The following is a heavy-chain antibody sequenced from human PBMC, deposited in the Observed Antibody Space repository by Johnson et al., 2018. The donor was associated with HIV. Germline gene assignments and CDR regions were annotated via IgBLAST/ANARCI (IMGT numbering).Heavy chain of an antibody. D-gene: IGHD2-15*01. CDR1: GFSFSGSA. CDR2: ISYDGSNK. J-gene: IGHJ3*02. Sequence: QVQLVESGGDLVQPGRSLRLSCAASGFSFSGSAMHWVRQAPGKGLEWVAGISYDGSNKYYADSVKGRFTISRDNSKTTLDLQMNSLRPEDTAVYYCAKEQGGFHIWGQGTPVSVSS. CDR3: AKEQGGFHI. V-gene: IGHV3-30*04.